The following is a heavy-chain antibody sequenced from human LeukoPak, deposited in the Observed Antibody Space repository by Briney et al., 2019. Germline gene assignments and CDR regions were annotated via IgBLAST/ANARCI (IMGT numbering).Heavy chain of an antibody. CDR3: ASMVRGNLFDP. D-gene: IGHD3-10*01. J-gene: IGHJ5*02. V-gene: IGHV4-34*01. Sequence: SETLSLTCAVYGGSFSGYYWSWIRQPPGKGLEWIGEINHSGSTNYNPSLKSRVTISVDTSKNQFSLKLSSVTAADTAVYYCASMVRGNLFDPWGQGTLVTVSS. CDR1: GGSFSGYY. CDR2: INHSGST.